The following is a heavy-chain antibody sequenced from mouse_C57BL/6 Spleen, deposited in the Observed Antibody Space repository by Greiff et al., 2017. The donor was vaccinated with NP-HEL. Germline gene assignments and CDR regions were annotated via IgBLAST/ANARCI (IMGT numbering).Heavy chain of an antibody. CDR1: GYTFTDYY. J-gene: IGHJ2*01. Sequence: EVQLKESGPELVKPGASVKISCKASGYTFTDYYMNWVKQSHGKSLEWIGDINPNNGGTSYNQKFKGKATLTVDKSSSTAYMELRSLTSEDSAVYYCAKGIYYGSSVDYWGQGTTLTVSS. CDR2: INPNNGGT. CDR3: AKGIYYGSSVDY. V-gene: IGHV1-26*01. D-gene: IGHD1-1*01.